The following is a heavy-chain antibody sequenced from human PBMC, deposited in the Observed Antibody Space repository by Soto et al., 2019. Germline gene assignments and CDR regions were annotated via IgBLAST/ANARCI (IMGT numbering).Heavy chain of an antibody. V-gene: IGHV1-18*01. CDR3: ARDCSSTSCYSPHYYYYYYMDV. Sequence: QVQLVQSGAEVKKLGASVKVSCNSSGYTFTSYGISWVRQAPGQGLEWMGWISAYNGNTNYAQKLQGRVTMTTDTSTSTAYMELRSLRSDDTAVYYCARDCSSTSCYSPHYYYYYYMDVWGKGTTVTVSS. J-gene: IGHJ6*03. CDR1: GYTFTSYG. D-gene: IGHD2-2*02. CDR2: ISAYNGNT.